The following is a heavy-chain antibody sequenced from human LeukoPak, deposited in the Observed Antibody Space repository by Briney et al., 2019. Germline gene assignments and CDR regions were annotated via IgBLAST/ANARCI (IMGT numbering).Heavy chain of an antibody. V-gene: IGHV1-2*02. CDR1: GYTLTGYY. CDR2: INPSSGDT. J-gene: IGHJ4*02. CDR3: ARDLAVATL. D-gene: IGHD6-19*01. Sequence: ASMKVSCKAFGYTLTGYYIHWVRQAPGQGLEWMGWINPSSGDTNYAEKFQGRVTMIRDTSISTTYMELRRLTSDDTAVYYCARDLAVATLWGQGTLVTVSS.